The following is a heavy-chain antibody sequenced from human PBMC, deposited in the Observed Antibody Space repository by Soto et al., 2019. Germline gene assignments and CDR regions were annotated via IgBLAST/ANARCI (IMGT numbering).Heavy chain of an antibody. V-gene: IGHV3-21*01. CDR3: ASGSRRTFDY. Sequence: EVQLVESGGGLVKPGGSLRLSCAASGFTFSDFTMNWVRQAPGKGLQWVSSISSGGSFISYADSVRGRFTNSRDNAKNSLYLQVDSLRAEDTAVFFCASGSRRTFDYWGQGTLVTVSS. CDR2: ISSGGSFI. J-gene: IGHJ4*02. D-gene: IGHD2-15*01. CDR1: GFTFSDFT.